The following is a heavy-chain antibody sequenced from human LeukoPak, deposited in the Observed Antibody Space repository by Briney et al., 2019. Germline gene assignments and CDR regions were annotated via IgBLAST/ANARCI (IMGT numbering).Heavy chain of an antibody. CDR3: AKDLGSGWYVPTFDY. CDR1: GFTFSSYG. Sequence: GGSLRLSCAASGFTFSSYGMSWVRQAPGKGLEWVSAISGTGGTTYYADSVKGRFTISRDNSKNTLYLQMNSLRAEDTAVYYCAKDLGSGWYVPTFDYWGQGTLVTVSS. V-gene: IGHV3-23*01. D-gene: IGHD6-19*01. J-gene: IGHJ4*02. CDR2: ISGTGGTT.